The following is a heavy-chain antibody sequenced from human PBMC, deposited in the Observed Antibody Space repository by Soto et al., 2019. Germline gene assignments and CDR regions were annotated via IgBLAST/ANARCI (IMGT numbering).Heavy chain of an antibody. V-gene: IGHV3-23*01. CDR2: TTGSGFDT. D-gene: IGHD3-22*01. J-gene: IGHJ4*02. CDR1: GFTFRNYA. CDR3: AKGSADSRPYYFDY. Sequence: GSLRLSCAASGFTFRNYAMSWVRQAPARGLEWFSATTGSGFDTYYADSVKGRFTISRDNSNNMLYLQMSSLGAEDTAVYYCAKGSADSRPYYFDYWGQGTLVTVSS.